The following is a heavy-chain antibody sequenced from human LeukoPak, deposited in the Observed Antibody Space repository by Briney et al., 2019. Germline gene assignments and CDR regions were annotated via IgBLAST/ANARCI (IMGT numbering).Heavy chain of an antibody. J-gene: IGHJ2*01. V-gene: IGHV4-34*01. CDR3: ARFVEYSSSYTAYWYFDL. D-gene: IGHD6-13*01. CDR1: GGSFSGYY. CDR2: INHSGST. Sequence: SETLSLTCAVYGGSFSGYYWSWICQPPGKGLEWIGEINHSGSTNYNPSLKSQVTISVDTSKNQFSLKLSSVTAADTAVYYCARFVEYSSSYTAYWYFDLWGRGTLVTVSS.